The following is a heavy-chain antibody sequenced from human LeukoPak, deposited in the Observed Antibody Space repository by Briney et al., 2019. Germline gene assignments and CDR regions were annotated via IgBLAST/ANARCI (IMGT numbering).Heavy chain of an antibody. CDR1: GYTFTSYG. Sequence: ASVEVSCKASGYTFTSYGISWVRQAPGQGLEWMGWISAYNGNTNYAQKLQGRVTMTTDTSTSTAYMELRSLRSDDTAVYYCARVGDIVVVPAALTWFDPWGQGTLVTVSS. CDR2: ISAYNGNT. J-gene: IGHJ5*02. D-gene: IGHD2-2*01. CDR3: ARVGDIVVVPAALTWFDP. V-gene: IGHV1-18*01.